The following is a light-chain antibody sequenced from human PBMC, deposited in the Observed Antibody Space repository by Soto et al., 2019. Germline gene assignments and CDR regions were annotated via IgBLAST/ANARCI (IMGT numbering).Light chain of an antibody. CDR1: QSIVFSDGSTF. CDR2: QVS. CDR3: MQGTHRLYT. J-gene: IGKJ2*01. Sequence: DVVMPQSPLSLPVTLGQSASISCRSSQSIVFSDGSTFLSWFQQRPGQSPRRLIYQVSNRDSGVQDRFSGSVSGTDFTLKISRVEAGDVGVYYCMQGTHRLYTGGQGTKLEFK. V-gene: IGKV2-30*01.